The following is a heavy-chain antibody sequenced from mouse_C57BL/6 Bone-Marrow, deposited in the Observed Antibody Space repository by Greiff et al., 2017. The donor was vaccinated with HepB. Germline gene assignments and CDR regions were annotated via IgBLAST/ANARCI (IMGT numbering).Heavy chain of an antibody. CDR1: GYTFTSYW. V-gene: IGHV1-5*01. CDR3: TNEFITTVVAPFDY. CDR2: IYPGNSDT. Sequence: QLQQSGTVLARPGASVKMSCKTSGYTFTSYWMHWVKQRPGQGLEWIGAIYPGNSDTSYNQKFKGKAKLTAVTSASTAYMELSSLTNEDSAVYYCTNEFITTVVAPFDYWGQGTTLTVSS. J-gene: IGHJ2*01. D-gene: IGHD1-1*01.